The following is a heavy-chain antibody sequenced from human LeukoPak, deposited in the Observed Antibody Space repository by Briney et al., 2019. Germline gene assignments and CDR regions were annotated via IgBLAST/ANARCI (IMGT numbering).Heavy chain of an antibody. CDR3: ARLNKATKAGYNWGFDN. CDR2: IYPEDSDT. Sequence: GESLKISCKGSGYSFSNFWIGWVRQMSGKGLEWMGIIYPEDSDTRVSPSFQGQVTISADKSISTSYIQWSSLQASDTAMYYCARLNKATKAGYNWGFDNWGQGTPVTVSS. CDR1: GYSFSNFW. J-gene: IGHJ4*02. V-gene: IGHV5-51*01. D-gene: IGHD5-24*01.